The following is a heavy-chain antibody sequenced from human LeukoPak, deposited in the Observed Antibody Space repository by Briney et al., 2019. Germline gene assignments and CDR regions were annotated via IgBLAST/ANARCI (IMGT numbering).Heavy chain of an antibody. Sequence: XPGXGLEWVASINHNGNVNYYVDSVKGRFTISRDNAKNSLYLQMSNLRAEDTAVYFCARGGGLDVWGQGATVTVSS. V-gene: IGHV3-7*04. J-gene: IGHJ6*02. CDR3: ARGGGLDV. CDR2: INHNGNVN.